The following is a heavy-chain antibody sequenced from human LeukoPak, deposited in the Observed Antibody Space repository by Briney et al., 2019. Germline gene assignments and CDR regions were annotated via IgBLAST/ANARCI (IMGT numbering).Heavy chain of an antibody. CDR1: GGSISSYY. D-gene: IGHD3-10*01. CDR2: IYYSGST. Sequence: SETLSLTCTVSGGSISSYYWSWIRQPPGKGLEWIGYIYYSGSTNYNPSLKSRVTISVDTSKNQFSLKLSSVTAADTAVYYCARETYYYGSGSYPLSLWGQGTLVTVSS. CDR3: ARETYYYGSGSYPLSL. V-gene: IGHV4-59*12. J-gene: IGHJ4*02.